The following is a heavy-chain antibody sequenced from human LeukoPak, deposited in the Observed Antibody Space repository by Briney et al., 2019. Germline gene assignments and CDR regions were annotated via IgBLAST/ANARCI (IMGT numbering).Heavy chain of an antibody. Sequence: PGGSLRLSCAASGFTFDDYAMHWVRQAPGKGLEWVSGTSWNSGSIGYADSVKGRFTISRDNAKNSLYLQMNSLRAEDTALYYCAKDGNYDILTGYLDYWGQGTLVTVSS. V-gene: IGHV3-9*01. CDR1: GFTFDDYA. D-gene: IGHD3-9*01. J-gene: IGHJ4*02. CDR2: TSWNSGSI. CDR3: AKDGNYDILTGYLDY.